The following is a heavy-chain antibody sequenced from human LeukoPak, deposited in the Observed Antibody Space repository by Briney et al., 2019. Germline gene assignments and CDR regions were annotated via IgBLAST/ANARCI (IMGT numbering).Heavy chain of an antibody. CDR3: ARGNDYGGNQPLDY. Sequence: GGSLRLSCTASGFTFSSYGMHWVRQAPGKGLEWVAFIRYDGSNKYYADSVKGRFTISRDNSKNTLYLQMNSLRAEDTAVYYCARGNDYGGNQPLDYWGQGTLVTVSS. J-gene: IGHJ4*02. CDR2: IRYDGSNK. V-gene: IGHV3-30*02. D-gene: IGHD4-23*01. CDR1: GFTFSSYG.